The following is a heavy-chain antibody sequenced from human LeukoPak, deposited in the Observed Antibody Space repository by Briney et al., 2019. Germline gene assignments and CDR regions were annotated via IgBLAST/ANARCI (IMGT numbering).Heavy chain of an antibody. Sequence: PSETLSLTCAVYGGSFSGYYWSWIRQPPGKGLEWIGEINHSGSTNYNPSLKSRVTISVDTSKNQFSLKLSSVTAADTAVYYCARPYGDYKGGTGPWGQGTLVTVSS. V-gene: IGHV4-34*01. D-gene: IGHD4-17*01. CDR1: GGSFSGYY. CDR2: INHSGST. CDR3: ARPYGDYKGGTGP. J-gene: IGHJ5*02.